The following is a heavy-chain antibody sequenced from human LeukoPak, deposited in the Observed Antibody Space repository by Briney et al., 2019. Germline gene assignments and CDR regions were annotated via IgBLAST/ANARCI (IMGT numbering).Heavy chain of an antibody. CDR2: INSDGSST. CDR3: LRARWGSCYDY. V-gene: IGHV3-74*01. CDR1: GRYPGPYL. J-gene: IGHJ4*02. Sequence: GGPLWFNSDASGRYPGPYLGPRFRQAPGKGLEWVSRINSDGSSTSYADSVKGRTTISRDNNKNTLHLQMDSPRAEDTAFYYFLRARWGSCYDYRGQGILVTVSS. D-gene: IGHD2-15*01.